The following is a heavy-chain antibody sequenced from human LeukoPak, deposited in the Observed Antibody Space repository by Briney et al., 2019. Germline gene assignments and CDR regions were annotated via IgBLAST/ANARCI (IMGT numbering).Heavy chain of an antibody. V-gene: IGHV3-30*04. J-gene: IGHJ5*01. CDR3: ARDRGRTNYGDNNWFDS. D-gene: IGHD1-7*01. CDR1: GFTFSSYA. Sequence: GGSLRLSCAASGFTFSSYAMHWVRQAPGKGLEWVALISHDGSNKYYADSVKGRFTISRDNSKNTLYLQMNSLRAEDTAVYYCARDRGRTNYGDNNWFDSWGQGTLVTVSS. CDR2: ISHDGSNK.